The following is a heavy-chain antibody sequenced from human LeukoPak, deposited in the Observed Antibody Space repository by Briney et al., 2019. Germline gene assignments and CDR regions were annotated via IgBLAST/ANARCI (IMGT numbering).Heavy chain of an antibody. CDR3: ARHREDFRYYFDY. D-gene: IGHD5-24*01. CDR2: IWYDGIGK. V-gene: IGHV3-33*01. CDR1: GFNFSSHG. Sequence: GGSLRLSCGASGFNFSSHGMHWVRQAPGKGLEWVALIWYDGIGKYYPDSVKGRFTISRDNSKNTLYLQMDRLRAEDTAMYYCARHREDFRYYFDYWGQGTLVTVSS. J-gene: IGHJ4*02.